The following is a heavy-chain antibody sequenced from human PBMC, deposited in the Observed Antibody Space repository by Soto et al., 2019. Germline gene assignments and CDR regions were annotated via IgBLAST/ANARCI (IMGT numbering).Heavy chain of an antibody. CDR1: GGSFSGYY. J-gene: IGHJ4*02. CDR2: INHSGST. D-gene: IGHD3-22*01. Sequence: SETLSLTCAVYGGSFSGYYWSWIRQHPGKGLEWIGEINHSGSTNYNPSLKSRVTISVDTSKNQFSLKLSSVTAADTAVYYCARGRGHYYGSGSYRKYYYDSSGYPVPYYFYYWGQGTLVTVSS. V-gene: IGHV4-34*01. CDR3: ARGRGHYYGSGSYRKYYYDSSGYPVPYYFYY.